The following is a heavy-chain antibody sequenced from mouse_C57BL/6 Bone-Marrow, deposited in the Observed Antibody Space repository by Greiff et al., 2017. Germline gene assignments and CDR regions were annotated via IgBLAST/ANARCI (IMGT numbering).Heavy chain of an antibody. CDR3: ARWVATGYFDV. V-gene: IGHV1-72*01. CDR2: IDPNSGGT. J-gene: IGHJ1*03. D-gene: IGHD1-1*02. CDR1: GYTFTSYW. Sequence: QVQLKQPGAELVKPGASVKLSCKASGYTFTSYWIGRIDPNSGGTKYNEKFKSKATLTVDKPSSTAYMQLSSLTSEDSAVYYCARWVATGYFDVWGTGTTVTVSS.